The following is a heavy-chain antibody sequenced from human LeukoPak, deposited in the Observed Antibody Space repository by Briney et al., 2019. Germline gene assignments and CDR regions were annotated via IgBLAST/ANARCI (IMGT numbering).Heavy chain of an antibody. CDR2: IVPIFGTA. V-gene: IGHV1-69*05. CDR3: ARSNYYDSSGYYRPFAD. Sequence: GASVKVSCKASGGTCSSYAISWVRQAPGQGLEWMGRIVPIFGTANYSQKFQGRVTITTDESTSTAYMELSSLRSEDTAVYYCARSNYYDSSGYYRPFADWGQGTLVTVSS. J-gene: IGHJ4*02. D-gene: IGHD3-22*01. CDR1: GGTCSSYA.